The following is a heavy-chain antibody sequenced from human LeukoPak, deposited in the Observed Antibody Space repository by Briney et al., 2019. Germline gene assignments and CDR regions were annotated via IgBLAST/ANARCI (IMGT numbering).Heavy chain of an antibody. J-gene: IGHJ6*02. CDR2: IFYSGST. D-gene: IGHD1-26*01. CDR3: ARDMGDRTDYYYGMDV. CDR1: GGSISSYY. V-gene: IGHV4-59*01. Sequence: PSETLSLTCTVSGGSISSYYWSWIRQPPGKGLEWLGYIFYSGSTNYNPSLKSRVAISVDTSKNQFSLKLSSVTAADTAVYYCARDMGDRTDYYYGMDVWGQGTTVTVSS.